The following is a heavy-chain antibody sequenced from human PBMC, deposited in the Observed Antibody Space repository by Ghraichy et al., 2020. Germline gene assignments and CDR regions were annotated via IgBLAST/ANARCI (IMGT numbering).Heavy chain of an antibody. CDR3: VGNYLY. CDR2: INTDGSGI. V-gene: IGHV3-74*01. CDR1: GFSFSSSW. Sequence: GGSLRLSCAASGFSFSSSWMHWVRQAPGKGLVWVSRINTDGSGIAYADSVKGRFTISRDNAKNTLFLQMNSLRAEDTAVYYCVGNYLYWDRGALVTVSS. D-gene: IGHD5-24*01. J-gene: IGHJ4*02.